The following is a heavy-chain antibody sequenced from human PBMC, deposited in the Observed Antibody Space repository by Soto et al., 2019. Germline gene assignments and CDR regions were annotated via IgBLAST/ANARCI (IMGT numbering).Heavy chain of an antibody. D-gene: IGHD3-16*01. CDR1: GFAFSTYV. CDR2: VSYDGNYK. Sequence: GGSLRLSCAASGFAFSTYVMHGDRQAPGKGLEWVAVVSYDGNYKYYADSVKGRFTISRDNSKNTLYLQMNSLRTEDTAVYYCAKYLLVQSSTFDFDYWGQGALVTVSS. J-gene: IGHJ4*02. CDR3: AKYLLVQSSTFDFDY. V-gene: IGHV3-30*18.